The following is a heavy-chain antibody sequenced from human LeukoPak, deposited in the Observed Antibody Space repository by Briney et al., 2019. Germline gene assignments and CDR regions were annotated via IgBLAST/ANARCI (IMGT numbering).Heavy chain of an antibody. J-gene: IGHJ4*02. CDR2: INPNSGGT. V-gene: IGHV1-2*06. Sequence: GASVKVSCKASGYTFTGYYMHWVRQAPGQGLAWMGRINPNSGGTNYAQKFQGRVTMTRDTSISTAYMELSRLRSDDTAVYYCARAGYSGSYFVDYWGQGTLVTVSS. D-gene: IGHD1-26*01. CDR1: GYTFTGYY. CDR3: ARAGYSGSYFVDY.